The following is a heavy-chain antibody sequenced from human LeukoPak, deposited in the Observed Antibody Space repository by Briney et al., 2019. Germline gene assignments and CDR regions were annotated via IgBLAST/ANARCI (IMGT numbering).Heavy chain of an antibody. D-gene: IGHD2-15*01. CDR3: ARSSGGFDY. CDR2: ISSGSSYI. Sequence: PGTSLRLSCAASGFTFSSYAMNWVRQAPGKSLEWVSSISSGSSYIYYADPVKGRFTISRDNAKDSLYLQMNSLRADDTAVYYCARSSGGFDYWGQGTLVTVSS. J-gene: IGHJ4*02. V-gene: IGHV3-21*01. CDR1: GFTFSSYA.